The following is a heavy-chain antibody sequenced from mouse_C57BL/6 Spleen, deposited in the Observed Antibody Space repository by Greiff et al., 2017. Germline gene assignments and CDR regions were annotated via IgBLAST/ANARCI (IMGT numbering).Heavy chain of an antibody. D-gene: IGHD2-5*01. CDR2: IRSKSNNYAT. J-gene: IGHJ2*01. Sequence: EVKLVESGGGLVQPKGSLKLSCAASGFSFTTYAMNWVRQAPGKGLEWVARIRSKSNNYATYYADSVKDRFTISRDDSESMLYLQMNNLKTEDTAMYYCVRAYSNYEDYLDYWGQGTTLTVSS. CDR3: VRAYSNYEDYLDY. CDR1: GFSFTTYA. V-gene: IGHV10-1*01.